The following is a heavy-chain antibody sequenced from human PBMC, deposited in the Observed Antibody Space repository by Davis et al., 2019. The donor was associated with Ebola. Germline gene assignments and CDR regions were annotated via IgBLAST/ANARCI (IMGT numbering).Heavy chain of an antibody. CDR2: IYYSGST. Sequence: MPSETLSLTCTVSGGSISISSYCWSWIRQPPGKGLEWIGHIYYSGSTNYNPSLKSRVTISVDTSKNQFSLKLSSVTAADTAVYYCARGGPIAVSKAWFDPWGQGALVTVSS. CDR3: ARGGPIAVSKAWFDP. CDR1: GGSISISSYC. J-gene: IGHJ5*02. D-gene: IGHD6-19*01. V-gene: IGHV4-61*05.